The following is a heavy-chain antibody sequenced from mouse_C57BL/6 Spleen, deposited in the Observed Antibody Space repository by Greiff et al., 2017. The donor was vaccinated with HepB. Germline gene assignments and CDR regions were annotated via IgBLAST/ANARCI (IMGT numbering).Heavy chain of an antibody. CDR1: GYTFTDYY. J-gene: IGHJ2*01. CDR2: INPNNGGT. CDR3: ARSRAQATDY. Sequence: VQLQQSGPELVKPGASVKISCKASGYTFTDYYMNWVKQSHGKSLEWIGDINPNNGGTSYNQKFKGKATLTVDKSSSTAYMEIRSLTSEDSAVYYCARSRAQATDYWGQGTTLTVSS. V-gene: IGHV1-26*01. D-gene: IGHD3-2*02.